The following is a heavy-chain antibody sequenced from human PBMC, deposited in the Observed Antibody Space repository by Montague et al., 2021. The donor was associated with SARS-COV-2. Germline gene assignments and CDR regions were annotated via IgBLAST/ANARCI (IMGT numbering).Heavy chain of an antibody. CDR2: ISYDGSNK. V-gene: IGHV3-30*04. D-gene: IGHD3-16*02. CDR3: ARDNYDYVWGSYRYIY. J-gene: IGHJ4*02. CDR1: GFTFSSYA. Sequence: SLRLSCAASGFTFSSYAMHWVRQAPGKGLEWVAVISYDGSNKYYADSVKGRFIISRDNSKNTLYLQMNSLRAEDTAVYYCARDNYDYVWGSYRYIYWGQGTLVTVSS.